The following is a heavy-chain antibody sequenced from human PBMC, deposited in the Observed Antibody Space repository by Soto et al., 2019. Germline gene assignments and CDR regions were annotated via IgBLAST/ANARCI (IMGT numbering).Heavy chain of an antibody. D-gene: IGHD1-26*01. V-gene: IGHV2-5*02. CDR1: GFSLSTSGVG. CDR2: IYWDDDK. J-gene: IGHJ4*02. CDR3: TGIVGANIQFDY. Sequence: QITLKESGPTLVKPTQTLTLTCTFSGFSLSTSGVGVGWIRQPPGKALEWLALIYWDDDKRYSPSLKSRLTITKDTSKNQVVLTMTNMDPVDTATYYCTGIVGANIQFDYWGQGTLVTVSS.